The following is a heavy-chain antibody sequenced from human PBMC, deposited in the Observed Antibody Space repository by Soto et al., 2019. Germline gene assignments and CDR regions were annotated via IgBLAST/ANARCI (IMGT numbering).Heavy chain of an antibody. Sequence: SETLSLTCAVYGGSFSGYYWSWIRQPPGKGLEWIGEINHSGSTNYNPSLKSRVTISVDTSKNQFSLKLSSVTAADTAVYYCARAYCSSTSCYRAYYYMDVWGKGTTVTVSS. CDR2: INHSGST. D-gene: IGHD2-2*01. CDR3: ARAYCSSTSCYRAYYYMDV. J-gene: IGHJ6*03. V-gene: IGHV4-34*01. CDR1: GGSFSGYY.